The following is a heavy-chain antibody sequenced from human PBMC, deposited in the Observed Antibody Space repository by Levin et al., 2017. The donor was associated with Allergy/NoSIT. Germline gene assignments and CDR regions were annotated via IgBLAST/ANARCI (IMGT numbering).Heavy chain of an antibody. Sequence: GESLKISCAASGFIFSSYAMSWVRQAPGKGLEWVSAISGSSGRTYYTDSVKGRFTISRDNSKNTLYLQMNSLRAEDTAVYYCAEWVAGTNYYYYGMDVWGQGTTVTVSS. D-gene: IGHD6-19*01. V-gene: IGHV3-23*01. CDR3: AEWVAGTNYYYYGMDV. CDR2: ISGSSGRT. J-gene: IGHJ6*02. CDR1: GFIFSSYA.